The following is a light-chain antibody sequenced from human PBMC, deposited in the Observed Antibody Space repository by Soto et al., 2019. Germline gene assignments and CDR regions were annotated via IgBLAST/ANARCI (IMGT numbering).Light chain of an antibody. CDR3: QQYNNWPWT. CDR2: GAS. CDR1: QSVSSN. Sequence: EIVMTQSPATLSLSPGERATLSCRASQSVSSNLAWYQQKPGQAPRLLIYGASTRATGIPARFSGSGSGTEFTLTISSLKSEDFGVYYCQQYNNWPWTFGQGTKVDIK. V-gene: IGKV3-15*01. J-gene: IGKJ1*01.